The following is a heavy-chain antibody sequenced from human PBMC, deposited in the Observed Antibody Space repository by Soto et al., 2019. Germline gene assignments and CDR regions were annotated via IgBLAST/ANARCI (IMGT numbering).Heavy chain of an antibody. V-gene: IGHV5-51*01. CDR1: GYSFATSW. J-gene: IGHJ5*02. Sequence: GESLKISCKGSGYSFATSWIGWVRQMSGKGLEWMGTIYPSDSDTRYSPSFQGQVIISADKSTSTAYLQWRSLKASDTAMYYCATRAEYYDFWSGYYGAWGQGTLVTVSS. D-gene: IGHD3-3*01. CDR2: IYPSDSDT. CDR3: ATRAEYYDFWSGYYGA.